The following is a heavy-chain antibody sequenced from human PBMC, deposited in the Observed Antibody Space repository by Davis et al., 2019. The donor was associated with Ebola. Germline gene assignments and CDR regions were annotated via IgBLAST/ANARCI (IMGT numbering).Heavy chain of an antibody. D-gene: IGHD3-16*02. Sequence: ASVKVSCKASGYTFTGYYMHWVRQAPGQGLEWMGWINPNSGGTNYAQKFQGRVTMTRDTSISTAYMELSRLRSDDTAVYYCARVYDYIWGSYRLGAFDIWGQGTMVTVSS. CDR3: ARVYDYIWGSYRLGAFDI. CDR1: GYTFTGYY. CDR2: INPNSGGT. J-gene: IGHJ3*02. V-gene: IGHV1-2*02.